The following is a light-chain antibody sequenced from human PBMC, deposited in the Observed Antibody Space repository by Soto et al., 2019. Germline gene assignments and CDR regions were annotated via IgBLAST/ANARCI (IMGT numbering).Light chain of an antibody. V-gene: IGLV2-14*03. CDR1: NSDVGGYNY. J-gene: IGLJ1*01. CDR3: TSYTTSSTRV. CDR2: DVS. Sequence: QSALTQPPSASGSPGQSVTISCTGTNSDVGGYNYVSWYQQHPGKAPKLMIYDVSNRPSGVSYRFSGSKSGNTASLTISGLQAEDEADYYCTSYTTSSTRVFGTGTKVTVL.